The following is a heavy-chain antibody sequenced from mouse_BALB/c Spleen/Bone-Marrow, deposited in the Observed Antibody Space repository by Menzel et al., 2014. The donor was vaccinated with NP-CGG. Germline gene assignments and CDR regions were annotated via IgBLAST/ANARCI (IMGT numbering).Heavy chain of an antibody. CDR3: ARTIATPYYAMDY. V-gene: IGHV1S81*02. J-gene: IGHJ4*01. CDR1: GFTFTSYW. CDR2: INPSNGRP. Sequence: LVESGAELVKPGASVKLPCKASGFTFTSYWMHWVKQRPGQGLEWIGEINPSNGRPNYNGKFKYKATLTVDKSSSTAYMHLSSLRSEDSAVYYCARTIATPYYAMDYWGQGTSVTISS.